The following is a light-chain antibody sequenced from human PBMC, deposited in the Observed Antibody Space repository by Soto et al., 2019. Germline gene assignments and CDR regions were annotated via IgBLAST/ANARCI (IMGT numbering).Light chain of an antibody. CDR1: YYNVGKNL. Sequence: QSVLTQPPSASGTPGQRVTISCSGGYYNVGKNLVYWYQQRPGTAPELLIYKTSLRPSGVPDRFSASNSGSSASLAISGLRSQDEADYYCAAWDDSLSAWVFGGGTNVTVL. V-gene: IGLV1-47*01. CDR3: AAWDDSLSAWV. J-gene: IGLJ3*02. CDR2: KTS.